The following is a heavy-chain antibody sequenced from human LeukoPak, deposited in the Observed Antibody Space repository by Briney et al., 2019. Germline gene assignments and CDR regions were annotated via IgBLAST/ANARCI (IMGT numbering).Heavy chain of an antibody. CDR2: ISSISTYI. CDR3: ARSLTGDLDWFDP. V-gene: IGHV3-21*01. J-gene: IGHJ5*02. Sequence: GGSLRLSRAASGFTLSGYSINWVRQAPGKGLEWVSSISSISTYIYYADSVKGRFTISRDNAKNSLYLQMNSLRAEDTAVYYCARSLTGDLDWFDPWGRGTLVTVSS. D-gene: IGHD7-27*01. CDR1: GFTLSGYS.